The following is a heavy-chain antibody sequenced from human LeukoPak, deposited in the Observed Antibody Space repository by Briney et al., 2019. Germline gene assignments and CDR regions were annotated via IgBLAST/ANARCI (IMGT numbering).Heavy chain of an antibody. CDR2: ISISGAIT. D-gene: IGHD1-1*01. Sequence: GGSLRLSCAASGFTFSTCAMSWVRQAPGKGLEWVSVISISGAITLYGESVKGRFTISRDNSQDTLYLQMSSLRAEDTAIYYCARSPTDNSQEGIDYWGQGTLVTVSS. J-gene: IGHJ4*02. V-gene: IGHV3-23*01. CDR3: ARSPTDNSQEGIDY. CDR1: GFTFSTCA.